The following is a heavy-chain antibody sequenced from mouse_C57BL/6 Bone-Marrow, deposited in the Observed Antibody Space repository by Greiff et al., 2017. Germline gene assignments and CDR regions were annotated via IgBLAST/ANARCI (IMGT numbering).Heavy chain of an antibody. Sequence: EVHLVESGGGLVQPGGSLSLSCAASGFTFTDYYMSWVRQPPGKALEWLGFIRNKANGYTTEYSASVKGRFTISRDNSQSILYLQMNALRAEDSATDYCASHSNSECFDYWGQGTTLTVSS. D-gene: IGHD2-1*01. CDR2: IRNKANGYTT. CDR3: ASHSNSECFDY. J-gene: IGHJ2*01. CDR1: GFTFTDYY. V-gene: IGHV7-3*01.